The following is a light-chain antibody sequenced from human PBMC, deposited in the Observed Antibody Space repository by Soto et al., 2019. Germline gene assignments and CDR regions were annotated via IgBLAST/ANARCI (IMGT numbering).Light chain of an antibody. Sequence: DIQMTQSPSSLSASVGDRVTITCRASQGIRNDLTWYQQKLGKAPKRLITAASSLQSGVPSRFSGSGSGTEFTLTISSLQTEDLATYYCLQHNSDPFTFGGGNKVEIE. CDR2: AAS. CDR3: LQHNSDPFT. V-gene: IGKV1-17*01. CDR1: QGIRND. J-gene: IGKJ4*01.